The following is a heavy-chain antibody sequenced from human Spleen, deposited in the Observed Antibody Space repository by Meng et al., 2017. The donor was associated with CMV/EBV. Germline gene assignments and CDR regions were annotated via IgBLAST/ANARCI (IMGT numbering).Heavy chain of an antibody. CDR3: ARDNARVVIIGFVDY. J-gene: IGHJ4*02. CDR2: IYHSGST. Sequence: GSLRLSCTVSGYSISSGYYWGWIRQPPGKGLEWIGSIYHSGSTYYNPSLKSRVTISVDTSKNQFSLKLSSVTAADTAVYYCARDNARVVIIGFVDYWGQGTLVTVSS. CDR1: GYSISSGYY. V-gene: IGHV4-38-2*02. D-gene: IGHD3-3*01.